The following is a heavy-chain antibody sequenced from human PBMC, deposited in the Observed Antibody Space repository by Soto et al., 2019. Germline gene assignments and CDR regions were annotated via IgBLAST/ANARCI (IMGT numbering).Heavy chain of an antibody. CDR1: GVSVTNGDYY. V-gene: IGHV4-30-4*01. J-gene: IGHJ5*02. CDR2: IYYSGTT. CDR3: ARQRRGGYWFDP. Sequence: SETLSLTCAVSGVSVTNGDYYWSWMRQSPGKALEWIGNIYYSGTTSYNPSLNSRLSISIDTSRNQFSLQVTSVTAADTAIYYCARQRRGGYWFDPWGQGTPVTVSS.